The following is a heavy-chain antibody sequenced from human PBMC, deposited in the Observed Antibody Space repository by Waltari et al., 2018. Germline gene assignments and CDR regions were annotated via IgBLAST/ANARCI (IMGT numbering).Heavy chain of an antibody. D-gene: IGHD1-26*01. Sequence: QVQLVQSGAEVKKPGSSVKVSCKASGGTFSSYAISWVRRAPGQGLEWMGGLIPILGTANYAQKFQGRVTITADESTSTAYMELSSLRSEDTAVYYCARVPPVGADYYFDYWGQGTLVTVSS. CDR2: LIPILGTA. V-gene: IGHV1-69*13. J-gene: IGHJ4*02. CDR1: GGTFSSYA. CDR3: ARVPPVGADYYFDY.